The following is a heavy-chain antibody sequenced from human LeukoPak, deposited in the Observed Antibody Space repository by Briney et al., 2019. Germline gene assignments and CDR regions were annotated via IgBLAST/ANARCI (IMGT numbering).Heavy chain of an antibody. CDR3: ARDPTYGDYETFDY. CDR1: GFTFSSYA. J-gene: IGHJ4*02. CDR2: ISYDRSNK. D-gene: IGHD4-17*01. Sequence: GRSLRLSCAASGFTFSSYAMHWVRQAPGKGLEWVAVISYDRSNKYYADSVKGRFTISRDNSKNTLYLQMNSLRAEDTAVYYCARDPTYGDYETFDYWGQGTLVTVSS. V-gene: IGHV3-30-3*01.